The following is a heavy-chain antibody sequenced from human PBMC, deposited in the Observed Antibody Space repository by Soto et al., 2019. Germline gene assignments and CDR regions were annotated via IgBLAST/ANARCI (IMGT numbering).Heavy chain of an antibody. D-gene: IGHD6-13*01. CDR1: GGSISGTSW. J-gene: IGHJ4*02. V-gene: IGHV4-4*02. CDR2: IYHSGST. CDR3: ARDRGGAAPSTGQDC. Sequence: PSETLSLTCAVSGGSISGTSWWSWIRQSPGKGLEWIGEIYHSGSTNYNPSLKSRVTISVDTSKNQFSLKLSSVTAEETAVYYCARDRGGAAPSTGQDCWGQGTLVTVSS.